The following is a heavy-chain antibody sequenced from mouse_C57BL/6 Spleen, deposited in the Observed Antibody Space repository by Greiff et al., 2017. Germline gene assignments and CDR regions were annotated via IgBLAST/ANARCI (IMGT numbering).Heavy chain of an antibody. CDR1: GYTFTSYW. J-gene: IGHJ2*01. V-gene: IGHV1-72*01. D-gene: IGHD1-1*01. CDR2: IDPNSGGT. Sequence: QVQLQQPGAELVKPGASVKLSCKASGYTFTSYWMHWVKQRPGRGLEWIGRIDPNSGGTKYNEKFKSKATLTVDKPSSTAYMQLSSLTSEASAVYCCARGATTVVAPFDYWGQGTTLTVAT. CDR3: ARGATTVVAPFDY.